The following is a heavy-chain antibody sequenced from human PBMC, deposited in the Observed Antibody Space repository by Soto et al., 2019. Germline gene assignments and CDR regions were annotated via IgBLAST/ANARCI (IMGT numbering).Heavy chain of an antibody. J-gene: IGHJ5*02. CDR2: INPNSGGT. V-gene: IGHV1-2*02. CDR3: ARPPAAGTDWFDP. D-gene: IGHD6-13*01. Sequence: VPLVPSGAEVKKPGASVTVSCKASGYTFTGYYMHWVRQAPGQGLAWMGWINPNSGGTNYAQKFQGRVTMTRDTSISTAYMELSRLRSDDPAVYYCARPPAAGTDWFDPWGQGTLVTVSS. CDR1: GYTFTGYY.